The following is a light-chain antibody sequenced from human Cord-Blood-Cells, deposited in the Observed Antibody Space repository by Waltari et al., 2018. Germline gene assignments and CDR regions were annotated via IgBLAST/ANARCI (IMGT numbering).Light chain of an antibody. V-gene: IGKV1-39*01. CDR2: AAF. CDR3: QQSYSTPFT. J-gene: IGKJ3*01. Sequence: DIQMTQSPSSLSASVGERVTITCRTSQSISSYLNWYQQKPGKAPTLLIYAAFSLPSGVPSRFSGIGSVTDCTLTISSLQPEDFATYYCQQSYSTPFTFGPGTKVDIK. CDR1: QSISSY.